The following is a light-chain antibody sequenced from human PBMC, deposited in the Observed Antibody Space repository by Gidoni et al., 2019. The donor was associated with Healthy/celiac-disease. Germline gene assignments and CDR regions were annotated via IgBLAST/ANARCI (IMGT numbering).Light chain of an antibody. CDR3: SSYTPTRVV. V-gene: IGLV2-14*01. CDR2: DVS. J-gene: IGLJ2*01. CDR1: SSDVGGYNS. Sequence: QSALPQPASVSGSPGQSITISCTGTSSDVGGYNSVSWYQQHPGKAPKLMIYDVSNRPSGVSNRFSGSKSGNTASLTISGLQAEDEADYYCSSYTPTRVVFGGGTKLTVL.